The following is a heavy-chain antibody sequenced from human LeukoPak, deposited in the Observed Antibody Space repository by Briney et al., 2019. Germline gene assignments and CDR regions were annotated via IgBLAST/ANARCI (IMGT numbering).Heavy chain of an antibody. CDR2: IYPSGTT. CDR3: AKEEVTSMSSNI. J-gene: IGHJ3*02. CDR1: GDSINSGAFH. Sequence: SETLSLTCTVSGDSINSGAFHWSWIRQFPGKGLEWLGFIYPSGTTYYNPSLKSRLTISLDTSRDQFSLNLTSLTAADTAIYYCAKEEVTSMSSNIWGQGTMVTVSS. D-gene: IGHD2-21*02. V-gene: IGHV4-31*03.